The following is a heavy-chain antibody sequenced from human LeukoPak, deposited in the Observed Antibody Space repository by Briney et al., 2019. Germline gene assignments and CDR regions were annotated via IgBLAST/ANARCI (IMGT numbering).Heavy chain of an antibody. Sequence: SETLSLTCTVSGGSISSSSYYWGWIRQPPGKGLEWIGSIYYSGSTYYNPSLKSRVTISVDTSKNQFSLKLSSVTAADTAVYCCARHVLTMVRGVRYFDYWGQGTLVTVSS. CDR1: GGSISSSSYY. V-gene: IGHV4-39*01. CDR3: ARHVLTMVRGVRYFDY. J-gene: IGHJ4*02. D-gene: IGHD3-10*01. CDR2: IYYSGST.